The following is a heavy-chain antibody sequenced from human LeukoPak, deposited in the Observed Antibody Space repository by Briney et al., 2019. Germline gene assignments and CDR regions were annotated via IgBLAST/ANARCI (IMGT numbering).Heavy chain of an antibody. CDR1: GLTVTNAW. D-gene: IGHD6-6*01. CDR2: IWYDGSNK. J-gene: IGHJ6*02. CDR3: ASPDPYSSSSSYYYYGMDV. V-gene: IGHV3-33*08. Sequence: PGGSLRLSCAASGLTVTNAWMNWVRQAPGKGLEWVAVIWYDGSNKYYADSVKGRFTISRDNSKNTLYLQMNSLRAEDTAVYYCASPDPYSSSSSYYYYGMDVWGQGTTVTVSS.